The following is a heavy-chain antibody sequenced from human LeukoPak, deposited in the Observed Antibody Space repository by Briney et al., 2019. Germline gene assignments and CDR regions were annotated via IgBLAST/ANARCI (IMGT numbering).Heavy chain of an antibody. Sequence: GRSLRLSCAASGFTFSSYWMHWVRQAPGKGLVWVSRINNDGSSTSYADSVKGRFTISRDNAKNTLYLQMNSLRAEDTAVYYCAGWVAAGNSDYWGQGTLVTVSS. CDR3: AGWVAAGNSDY. D-gene: IGHD6-13*01. V-gene: IGHV3-74*01. CDR2: INNDGSST. CDR1: GFTFSSYW. J-gene: IGHJ4*02.